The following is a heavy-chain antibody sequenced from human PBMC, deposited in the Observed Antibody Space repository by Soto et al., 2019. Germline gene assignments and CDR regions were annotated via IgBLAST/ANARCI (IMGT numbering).Heavy chain of an antibody. V-gene: IGHV4-39*01. CDR3: ARSGYSSGYHDY. Sequence: SETLSLTCTVSGGSITSSSYYWGWIRQPPGKGLEWIGNIFHTGSTYYNLSLKSRVTISIDTSKNQFSLKLSSVTATDTAVYYCARSGYSSGYHDYWGQGTLVTVSS. D-gene: IGHD5-18*01. CDR2: IFHTGST. J-gene: IGHJ4*02. CDR1: GGSITSSSYY.